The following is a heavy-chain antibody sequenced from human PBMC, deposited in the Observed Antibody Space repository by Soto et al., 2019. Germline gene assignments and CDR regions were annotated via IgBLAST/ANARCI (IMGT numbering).Heavy chain of an antibody. D-gene: IGHD6-6*01. J-gene: IGHJ4*02. V-gene: IGHV3-30*18. CDR1: GFTFSSYG. CDR3: AKDGATWKQLFSPPYY. Sequence: GGSLRLSCAASGFTFSSYGMHWVRQAPGKGLEWVAVISYDGSNKYYADSVKGRFTISRDNSKNTLYLQMNSLRAEDTAVYYCAKDGATWKQLFSPPYYWGQGTLVTVSS. CDR2: ISYDGSNK.